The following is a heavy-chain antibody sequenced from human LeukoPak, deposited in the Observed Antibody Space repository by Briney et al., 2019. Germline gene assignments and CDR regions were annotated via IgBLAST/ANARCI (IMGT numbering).Heavy chain of an antibody. D-gene: IGHD3-22*01. Sequence: ASVKVSCKASGYTFTSYYMHWVRQAPGQGLEWMAIINPSGGSTNYAQKFQGRVTVTRDTSTSTVYMELSSLRSEDTAVYYCATDPRPSYDSSAYYYPGDYWGQRTLVTVSS. CDR3: ATDPRPSYDSSAYYYPGDY. CDR1: GYTFTSYY. V-gene: IGHV1-46*01. CDR2: INPSGGST. J-gene: IGHJ4*02.